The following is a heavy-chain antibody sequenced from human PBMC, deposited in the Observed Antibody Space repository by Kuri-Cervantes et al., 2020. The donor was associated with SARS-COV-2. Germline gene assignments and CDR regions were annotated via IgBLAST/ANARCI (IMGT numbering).Heavy chain of an antibody. CDR3: ARGDYYYDSSGYFGY. V-gene: IGHV3-21*01. CDR1: GFTFSSHS. D-gene: IGHD3-22*01. J-gene: IGHJ4*02. CDR2: ISSSSSYI. Sequence: ETLSLTCAASGFTFSSHSMNWVRQAPGKGLEWVSSISSSSSYIYYADSVKGRFTISRDNAKNSLYLQMNSLRAEDTAVYYCARGDYYYDSSGYFGYWGQGTLVTVSS.